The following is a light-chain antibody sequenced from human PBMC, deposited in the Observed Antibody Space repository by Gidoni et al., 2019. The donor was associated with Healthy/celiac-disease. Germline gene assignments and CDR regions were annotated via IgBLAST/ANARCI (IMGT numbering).Light chain of an antibody. V-gene: IGKV3-15*01. J-gene: IGKJ2*04. CDR2: GAS. CDR3: QQYNNWPLMCS. CDR1: QSVSSN. Sequence: EIVMTQSPATLSVSPGERATLSCRASQSVSSNLAWYQQKPGQAPGLLIYGASTRATGIPARFSGSGYGTEFTLTISSLQSEDFAVYYCQQYNNWPLMCSFGQXTKLEIK.